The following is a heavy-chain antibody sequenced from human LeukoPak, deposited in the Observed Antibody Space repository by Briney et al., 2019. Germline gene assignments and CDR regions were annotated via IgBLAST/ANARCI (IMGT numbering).Heavy chain of an antibody. V-gene: IGHV3-74*01. Sequence: SPSLSSAPSVFTLSSYCMHGVRQAPGKGLVWVSRINSVVGSTSSADYVKGRFTISRDNAKNTLYLQMNSLRAEDTAVYYCVVAVAKAYWGQGTLVTVSS. D-gene: IGHD6-19*01. J-gene: IGHJ4*02. CDR2: INSVVGST. CDR1: VFTLSSYC. CDR3: VVAVAKAY.